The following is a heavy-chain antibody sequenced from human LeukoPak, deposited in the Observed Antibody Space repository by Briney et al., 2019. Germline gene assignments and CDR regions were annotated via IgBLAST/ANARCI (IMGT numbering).Heavy chain of an antibody. CDR3: ARRLSYSSTYFDY. Sequence: PSETLSLTCTVSGGSISSYYWSWIRQPPGKGLEWIGYIYYSGSTNYNPSLKSRVTISVDTSENQFSLKLSSVTAADTAVYYCARRLSYSSTYFDYWGQGTLVTVSS. CDR2: IYYSGST. D-gene: IGHD6-13*01. V-gene: IGHV4-59*08. J-gene: IGHJ4*02. CDR1: GGSISSYY.